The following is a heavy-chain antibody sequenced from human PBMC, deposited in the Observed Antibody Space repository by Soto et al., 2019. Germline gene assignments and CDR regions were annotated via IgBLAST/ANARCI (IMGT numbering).Heavy chain of an antibody. J-gene: IGHJ3*02. D-gene: IGHD3-9*01. V-gene: IGHV3-20*01. CDR1: GFTFDDYG. Sequence: GGSLRLSCAASGFTFDDYGMSWVRQAPGKGLEWVSGINWNGGSTGYADSVKGRFTISRDNAKNSLYLQMNSLRAEDTALYPCARDHDILTGRHDAFDIWGQGTMVTVSS. CDR2: INWNGGST. CDR3: ARDHDILTGRHDAFDI.